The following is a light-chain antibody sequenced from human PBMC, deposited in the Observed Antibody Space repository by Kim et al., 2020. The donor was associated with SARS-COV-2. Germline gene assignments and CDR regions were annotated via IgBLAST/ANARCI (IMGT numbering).Light chain of an antibody. CDR2: EVT. J-gene: IGLJ2*01. CDR3: CSYAGIRV. V-gene: IGLV2-23*02. CDR1: SSDIGSYNL. Sequence: QSALTQPASVSGSPGRSITISCTGTSSDIGSYNLVSWYQQHPGKVPKLMIYEVTKRPSGVSNRFSGSKSGNTASLTISGLQADDEADYYCCSYAGIRVFGGGTQLTVL.